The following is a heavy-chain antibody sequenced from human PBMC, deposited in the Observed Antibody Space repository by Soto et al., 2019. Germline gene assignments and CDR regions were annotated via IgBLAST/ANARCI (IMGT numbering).Heavy chain of an antibody. J-gene: IGHJ4*02. V-gene: IGHV1-46*02. Sequence: ASVKVSCKASGYTFNSYYMHWVRQAPGQGLEWMGIINPSGGNTSYAQKFQGRVTMTRDTSTSTVYMELSSLRSEDTAVYYCTRESPAHYFDYWGQGTLVTVSS. CDR3: TRESPAHYFDY. CDR2: INPSGGNT. CDR1: GYTFNSYY.